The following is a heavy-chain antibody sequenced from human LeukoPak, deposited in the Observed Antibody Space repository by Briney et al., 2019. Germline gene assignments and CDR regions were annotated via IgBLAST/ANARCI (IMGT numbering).Heavy chain of an antibody. J-gene: IGHJ5*02. CDR3: ARGNSGSYSQDWFDP. V-gene: IGHV3-20*04. CDR1: GFTFDNYG. CDR2: INGNGGST. D-gene: IGHD1-26*01. Sequence: GGSLRLSCAASGFTFDNYGMSWVRQVPGKGLEWVSSINGNGGSTAYADSVKGRFTISRDNAKNSLYLQMNSLRDDDMALYYCARGNSGSYSQDWFDPWGQGTLVTVSS.